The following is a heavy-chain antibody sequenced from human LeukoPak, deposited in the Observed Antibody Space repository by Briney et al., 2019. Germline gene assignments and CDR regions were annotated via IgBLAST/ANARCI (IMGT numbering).Heavy chain of an antibody. D-gene: IGHD1-20*01. CDR3: AKDSSITGTD. Sequence: GGSLRLSCVASGFSFSSYAMTWVRQAPGKGLEWVSAISGSGGSTYYADSVKGRFTISRDNSKNTLYLQMNSLRAEDTAVYYCAKDSSITGTDWGQGTLVTVSS. J-gene: IGHJ4*02. CDR1: GFSFSSYA. CDR2: ISGSGGST. V-gene: IGHV3-23*01.